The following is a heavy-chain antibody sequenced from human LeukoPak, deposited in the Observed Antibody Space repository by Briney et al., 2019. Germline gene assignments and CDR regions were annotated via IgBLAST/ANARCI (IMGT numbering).Heavy chain of an antibody. CDR2: ITSCGSTI. Sequence: GGSLRLSCAASGFTFSSYEINWVRQAPGKGLEWVSFITSCGSTIYYADSVKGRFTISRDNAKNSLYLQMNSLSAEDTAVYYCARVWEYRPADYWGQGTLVTVSS. CDR3: ARVWEYRPADY. CDR1: GFTFSSYE. D-gene: IGHD1-26*01. J-gene: IGHJ4*02. V-gene: IGHV3-48*03.